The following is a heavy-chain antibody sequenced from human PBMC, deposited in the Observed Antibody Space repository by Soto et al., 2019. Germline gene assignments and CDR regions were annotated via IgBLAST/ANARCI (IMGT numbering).Heavy chain of an antibody. CDR2: INHSGST. CDR3: ASYYGSGSYYNWFDP. Sequence: PXGTLSLTCAVYGGSFSGYYWSWIRQPPGKGLEWIGEINHSGSTNYNPSLKSRVTISVDTSKNQFSLKLSSVTAADTAVYYCASYYGSGSYYNWFDPWGQGTLVTVSS. J-gene: IGHJ5*02. CDR1: GGSFSGYY. D-gene: IGHD3-10*01. V-gene: IGHV4-34*01.